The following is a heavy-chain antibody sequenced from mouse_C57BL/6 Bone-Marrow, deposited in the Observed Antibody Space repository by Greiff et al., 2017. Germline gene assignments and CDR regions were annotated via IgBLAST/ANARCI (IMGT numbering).Heavy chain of an antibody. D-gene: IGHD4-1*01. V-gene: IGHV1-54*01. J-gene: IGHJ2*01. CDR2: INPGSGGT. CDR1: GYAFTNYL. Sequence: VQLQQSGAELVRPGTSVKVSCKASGYAFTNYLIEWVKQRPGQGLEWIGVINPGSGGTNYNEKFKGKATLTVDKSSSTAYMQLSSRTSEDSAVYFCARPNWGALYFDYWGQGTTLTVSS. CDR3: ARPNWGALYFDY.